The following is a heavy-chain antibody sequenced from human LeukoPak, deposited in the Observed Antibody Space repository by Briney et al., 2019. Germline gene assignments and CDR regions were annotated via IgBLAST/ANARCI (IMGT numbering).Heavy chain of an antibody. D-gene: IGHD2-2*01. CDR2: INHSGST. V-gene: IGHV4-34*01. CDR3: ASRQNCSSTSCYALNWFDP. Sequence: SETLSLTCAVYGGSFSGYYWSWIRQPPGKGLEWIGEINHSGSTNYNPSLKSRVTISVDTSKNQFSLKLSSVTAADTAVYYCASRQNCSSTSCYALNWFDPWGRGTLVTVSS. CDR1: GGSFSGYY. J-gene: IGHJ5*02.